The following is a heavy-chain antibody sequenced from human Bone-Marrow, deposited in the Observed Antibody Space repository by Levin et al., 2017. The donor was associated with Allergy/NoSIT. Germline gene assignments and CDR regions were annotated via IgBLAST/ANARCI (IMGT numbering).Heavy chain of an antibody. CDR1: GFTFDDYA. D-gene: IGHD4-17*01. CDR2: ISWNSRII. J-gene: IGHJ3*02. V-gene: IGHV3-9*01. CDR3: AKDMTTAPNDAFDI. Sequence: SGGSLRLSCAASGFTFDDYAMHWVRQTPRKGLEWVSGISWNSRIIGYADSVKGRFTISRDNAKNSLYLQMNSLRPDDTALYYCAKDMTTAPNDAFDIWGQGTTVTVSS.